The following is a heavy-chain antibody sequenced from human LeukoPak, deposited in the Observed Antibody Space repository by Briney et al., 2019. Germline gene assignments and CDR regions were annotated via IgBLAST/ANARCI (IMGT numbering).Heavy chain of an antibody. CDR3: AKEQQLAFDY. J-gene: IGHJ4*02. V-gene: IGHV3-74*01. CDR1: GFTFSSYW. D-gene: IGHD6-13*01. Sequence: GGSLRLSCAASGFTFSSYWMHWVRQAPGKGLVWVSRINSDGSNTSYADSVKRRFTISRDNAKNTLYLQMNSLRAEDTAVYYCAKEQQLAFDYWGQGTLVTVSS. CDR2: INSDGSNT.